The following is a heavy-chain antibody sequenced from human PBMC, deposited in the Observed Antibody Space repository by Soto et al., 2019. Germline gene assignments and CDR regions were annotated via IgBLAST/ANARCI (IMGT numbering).Heavy chain of an antibody. CDR1: GDTFSNYA. CDR2: IIPMFGTP. V-gene: IGHV1-69*06. Sequence: SVKVSCKASGDTFSNYAVSWVRQAPGQGLEWMGGIIPMFGTPDYAQKFQGRVTMTADKSATTAYMEVSRLRSEDTAVYYCARGVGVAEPNNYYYGMDVWGQGTTVTVSS. CDR3: ARGVGVAEPNNYYYGMDV. J-gene: IGHJ6*02. D-gene: IGHD3-3*01.